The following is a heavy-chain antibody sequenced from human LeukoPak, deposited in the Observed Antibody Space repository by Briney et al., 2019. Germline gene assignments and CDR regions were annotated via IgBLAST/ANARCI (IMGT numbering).Heavy chain of an antibody. Sequence: SETLSLTCTVSAGSISTSSYYWGWVRQPPGKGLEWIGTIFYTGSTYYNPSLKSRVTISVDTSKNQFSLKLSSVTAADTAVYYCARMMSTVTTFDIWGQGTMVTVSS. CDR3: ARMMSTVTTFDI. D-gene: IGHD4-17*01. CDR1: AGSISTSSYY. J-gene: IGHJ3*02. V-gene: IGHV4-39*01. CDR2: IFYTGST.